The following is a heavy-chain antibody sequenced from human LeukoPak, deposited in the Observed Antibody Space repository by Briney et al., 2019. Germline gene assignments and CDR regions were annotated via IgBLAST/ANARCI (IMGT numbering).Heavy chain of an antibody. CDR2: FDPEEGET. V-gene: IGHV1-24*01. D-gene: IGHD6-19*01. Sequence: ASVKVSCKVSGYTLTELSMHWVRQAPGKGLEWMGGFDPEEGETIYAQKFQGRVTMTEDTSTDTAYMERSSLRSEDTAVYYCATLIAVAGGRAFDIWGQGTMVTVSS. CDR1: GYTLTELS. CDR3: ATLIAVAGGRAFDI. J-gene: IGHJ3*02.